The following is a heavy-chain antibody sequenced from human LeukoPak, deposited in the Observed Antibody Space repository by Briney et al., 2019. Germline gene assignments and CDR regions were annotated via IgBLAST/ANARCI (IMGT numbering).Heavy chain of an antibody. Sequence: SLRPSCAASASTFSSYAMNCVSPLARNWLEWVSYIITTGSTIIHADSVAGRFSISRDNAKNSLYLETPSLRAEDTATYYCAGFDILRTSAAKGGVYNWFDAWGQGTLVT. CDR3: AGFDILRTSAAKGGVYNWFDA. D-gene: IGHD2-2*01. CDR2: IITTGSTI. J-gene: IGHJ5*02. V-gene: IGHV3-48*03. CDR1: ASTFSSYA.